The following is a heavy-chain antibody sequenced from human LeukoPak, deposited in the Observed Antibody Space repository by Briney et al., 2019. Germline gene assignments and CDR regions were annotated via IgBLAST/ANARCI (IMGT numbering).Heavy chain of an antibody. CDR3: VRAAPGDCSSTSCSLFDN. J-gene: IGHJ4*02. V-gene: IGHV3-30-3*01. D-gene: IGHD2-2*01. CDR1: GFTFSSYA. Sequence: GRSLRLSCAASGFTFSSYAMHWVRQAPGKGLEWVAVISYDGSNKYYADSVKGRFTISRDNSKNTLYLQMSSLRAEDTAVYYCVRAAPGDCSSTSCSLFDNWGQGILVTVSS. CDR2: ISYDGSNK.